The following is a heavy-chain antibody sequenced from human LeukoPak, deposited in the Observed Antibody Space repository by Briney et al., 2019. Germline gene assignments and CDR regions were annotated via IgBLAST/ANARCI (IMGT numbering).Heavy chain of an antibody. CDR3: AREDIVATILPRSHYGMDV. CDR2: IKQDGSEK. V-gene: IGHV3-7*01. J-gene: IGHJ6*02. CDR1: GFTFSSYW. D-gene: IGHD5-12*01. Sequence: GGSLRLSCAASGFTFSSYWMSWVRQAPGKGLEWVANIKQDGSEKYYVDSVKGRFTISRDNAKNSLYLQMNSLRAEDTAVYYCAREDIVATILPRSHYGMDVWGQGTTVTVSS.